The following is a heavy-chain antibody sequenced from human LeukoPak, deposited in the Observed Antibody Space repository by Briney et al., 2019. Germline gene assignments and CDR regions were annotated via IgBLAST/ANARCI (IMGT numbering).Heavy chain of an antibody. CDR2: IWFDGRNK. CDR3: ARAMVRGVLPY. Sequence: GGSLRLSCAASEFSVGSNYMTWVRQAPGKGPEWVAFIWFDGRNKIYADSVKGRFTISRDNPKSTLHLQMNSLRSEDTAVYYCARAMVRGVLPYWGQGTLVTVSS. D-gene: IGHD3-10*01. J-gene: IGHJ4*02. V-gene: IGHV3-30*02. CDR1: EFSVGSNY.